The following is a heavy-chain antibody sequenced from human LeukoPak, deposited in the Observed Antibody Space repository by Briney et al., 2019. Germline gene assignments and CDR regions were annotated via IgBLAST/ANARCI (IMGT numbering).Heavy chain of an antibody. CDR3: ARGRSGFYDILTGSLYFDY. CDR1: GFTFSSYA. Sequence: GGSLRLSCAASGFTFSSYAMHWVRQAPGKGLEWVAVISYDGSNKYYADSVKGRFTISRDNSKNTLYLQMNSLRAEDTAVYYCARGRSGFYDILTGSLYFDYWGQGTLVTVSS. D-gene: IGHD3-9*01. CDR2: ISYDGSNK. J-gene: IGHJ4*02. V-gene: IGHV3-30-3*01.